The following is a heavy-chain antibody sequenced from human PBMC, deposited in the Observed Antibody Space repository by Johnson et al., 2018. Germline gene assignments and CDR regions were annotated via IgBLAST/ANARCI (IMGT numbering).Heavy chain of an antibody. D-gene: IGHD3-16*01. CDR3: ARGAYTSTWGYFYDHMDV. Sequence: QVQLVESGGGLVQPGGSLRLSCVASVFIFSDYYMNWIRPAPGKGLEWVSCVPLFGGLTFYADSVKGRFTISRDTANNSSYLQMNSLSADDTEVYYCARGAYTSTWGYFYDHMDVWGKGTTVTVAS. J-gene: IGHJ6*03. CDR2: VPLFGGLT. CDR1: VFIFSDYY. V-gene: IGHV3-11*01.